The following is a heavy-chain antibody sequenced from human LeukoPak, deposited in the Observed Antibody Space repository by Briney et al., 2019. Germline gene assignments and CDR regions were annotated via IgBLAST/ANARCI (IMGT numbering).Heavy chain of an antibody. J-gene: IGHJ6*03. D-gene: IGHD3-10*01. CDR3: ARAGGSGSQSPTQYYYYYMDV. Sequence: ASVKVSCKASGYTFTGYYMHWVRQAPGQGLEWMGWINPNSGGTNYAQKFQGRVTMTTDTSTSTAYMELRSLRSDDTAVYYCARAGGSGSQSPTQYYYYYMDVWGKGTTVTVSS. V-gene: IGHV1-2*02. CDR2: INPNSGGT. CDR1: GYTFTGYY.